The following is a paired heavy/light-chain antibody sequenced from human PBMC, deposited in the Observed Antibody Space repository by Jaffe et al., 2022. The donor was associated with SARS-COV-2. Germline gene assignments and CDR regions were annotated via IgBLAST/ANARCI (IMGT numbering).Light chain of an antibody. CDR3: QQYNSYFYT. Sequence: DIQMTQSPSTLSASVGDRVAITCRASQTISSWLAWYQQKPGKAPKVLIYKASNLESGVPSRFSGSGSGTEFTLTISSLQPDDFATYYCQQYNSYFYTFGQGTKLEIK. CDR2: KAS. J-gene: IGKJ2*01. CDR1: QTISSW. V-gene: IGKV1-5*03.
Heavy chain of an antibody. CDR2: MSYDGSNR. CDR1: GFTFNNYV. V-gene: IGHV3-30-3*01. CDR3: AGAETLRAPHRF. Sequence: QVQLVESGGDVVQPGRSLRLSCVVSGFTFNNYVIHWVRQAPGKGLEWVAVMSYDGSNRYYANSVKGRFTISRDSSKNTLLLQMNSLGVEDTAVYYCAGAETLRAPHRFWGQGTPVTVSS. J-gene: IGHJ4*02.